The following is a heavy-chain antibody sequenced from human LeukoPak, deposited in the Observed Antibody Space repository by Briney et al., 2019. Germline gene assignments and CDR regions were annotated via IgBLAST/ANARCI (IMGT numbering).Heavy chain of an antibody. Sequence: PGGSLRLSCAASGFTFSNYWMSWVRQTPGKGLEWVANIKTDGSEKYYVDSVKGRFTISRDNAKNSLYLQMNSLRAEDTAVYYCARDHRLNKYCSSTSCMENYYYYGMDVWGQGTTVTVSS. D-gene: IGHD2-2*01. CDR3: ARDHRLNKYCSSTSCMENYYYYGMDV. CDR2: IKTDGSEK. J-gene: IGHJ6*02. CDR1: GFTFSNYW. V-gene: IGHV3-7*05.